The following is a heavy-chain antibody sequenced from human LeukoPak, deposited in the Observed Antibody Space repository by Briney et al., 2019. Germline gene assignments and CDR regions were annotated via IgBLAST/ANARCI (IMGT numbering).Heavy chain of an antibody. V-gene: IGHV3-23*01. Sequence: GGSLRLSCAASGFTFGSYAMSWVRQAPGKGLEWVSAISGSGGSTYYADSVKGRFTISRDNSKNTLYLQMNSLRAEDTAVYYCAKDSRSSGSYYSPFDYWGQGTLVTVSS. J-gene: IGHJ4*02. CDR3: AKDSRSSGSYYSPFDY. CDR1: GFTFGSYA. D-gene: IGHD3-10*01. CDR2: ISGSGGST.